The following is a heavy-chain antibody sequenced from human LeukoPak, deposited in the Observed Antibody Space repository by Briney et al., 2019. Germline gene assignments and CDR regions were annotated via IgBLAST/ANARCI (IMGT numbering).Heavy chain of an antibody. CDR2: IYYSGTT. V-gene: IGHV4-59*01. J-gene: IGHJ6*04. CDR1: SVSTNSFY. CDR3: ARLARLSLIRGVTGYHSLDV. Sequence: SETLSLTCTVSSVSTNSFYWSWIRQPPGGGLEWIGYIYYSGTTNYNPSLKSRVTISIDTSKDQFSLKLRSVTAADTAVYYCARLARLSLIRGVTGYHSLDVWGKGTKVTVSS. D-gene: IGHD3-10*01.